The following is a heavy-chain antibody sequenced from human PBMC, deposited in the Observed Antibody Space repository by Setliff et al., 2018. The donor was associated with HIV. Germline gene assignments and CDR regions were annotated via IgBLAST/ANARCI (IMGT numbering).Heavy chain of an antibody. D-gene: IGHD2-15*01. V-gene: IGHV1-18*01. CDR2: ISGYNRNT. CDR1: GYSFSNYG. Sequence: ASVKVSCKASGYSFSNYGISWVRQAPGQGLEWMGWISGYNRNTEYAQNLRGRVTVTKDTSTNTAYMELRNLRSDDTAVYYCARDDRCSGDTCYYYWGQGALVTVSS. J-gene: IGHJ4*02. CDR3: ARDDRCSGDTCYYY.